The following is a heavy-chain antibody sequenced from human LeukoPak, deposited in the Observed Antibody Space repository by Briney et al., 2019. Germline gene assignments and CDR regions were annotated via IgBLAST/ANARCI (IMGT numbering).Heavy chain of an antibody. CDR3: SRVWAFFCRSSGDYFDY. J-gene: IGHJ4*02. D-gene: IGHD6-6*01. V-gene: IGHV3-20*04. CDR2: INWNGGST. Sequence: GGSLRLSCAASGFTFDDYGMSWVRHAPGKGLEWVSGINWNGGSTVYADSVKGRFTISRDNAKNSLYLQMNSLRAEDTALYYCSRVWAFFCRSSGDYFDYWGQGTLVTVSS. CDR1: GFTFDDYG.